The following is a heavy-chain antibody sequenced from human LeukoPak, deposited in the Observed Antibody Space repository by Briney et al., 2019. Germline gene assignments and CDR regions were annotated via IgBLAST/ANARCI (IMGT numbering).Heavy chain of an antibody. J-gene: IGHJ6*02. V-gene: IGHV3-30-3*01. CDR2: ISYDGSNE. Sequence: PGKSLRLSCEASGFTFSSYVMHWVRQAPGKGLEWVAVISYDGSNEYYADSVKGRFTISRDNSKNTLYLQMNSLRAEDTAVYYCARGEDSSGWYGPNYYYGMDVWGQGTTVTVSS. D-gene: IGHD6-19*01. CDR1: GFTFSSYV. CDR3: ARGEDSSGWYGPNYYYGMDV.